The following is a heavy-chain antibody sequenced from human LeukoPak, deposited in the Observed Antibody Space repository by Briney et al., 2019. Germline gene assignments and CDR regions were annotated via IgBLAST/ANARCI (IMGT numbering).Heavy chain of an antibody. CDR1: GGSFSGYY. D-gene: IGHD3-9*01. CDR2: INHSGST. V-gene: IGHV4-34*01. J-gene: IGHJ5*02. CDR3: ARQHPYYDILTGYTIPNWFDP. Sequence: PSETLSLTCAVYGGSFSGYYWSWIRQPPGKGLEWIGEINHSGSTNYNPSLKSRVTISVDTSKNQFSLKLSSVTAADTAVYYCARQHPYYDILTGYTIPNWFDPWGQGTLVTVSS.